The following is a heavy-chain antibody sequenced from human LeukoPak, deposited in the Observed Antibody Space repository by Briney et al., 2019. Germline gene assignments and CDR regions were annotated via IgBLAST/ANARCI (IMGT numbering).Heavy chain of an antibody. Sequence: GGSLRLSCAASGFTFSSYGMSWVRQAPGKGLEWVSAISDTGNTYHADSVKGRFTISRDSSKNTLFLQMNRLRPEDAAVYYCAKAPVTTCRGAFCYPFDYWGLGTLVTVSS. J-gene: IGHJ4*02. D-gene: IGHD2-15*01. CDR1: GFTFSSYG. V-gene: IGHV3-23*01. CDR2: ISDTGNT. CDR3: AKAPVTTCRGAFCYPFDY.